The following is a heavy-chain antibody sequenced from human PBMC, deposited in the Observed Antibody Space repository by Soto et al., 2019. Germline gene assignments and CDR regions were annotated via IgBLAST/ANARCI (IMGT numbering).Heavy chain of an antibody. D-gene: IGHD2-2*01. J-gene: IGHJ5*02. V-gene: IGHV4-39*01. Sequence: SETLSLTCTFSGGSISSSSYYWGWIRQPPGKGLEWIGSIYYSGSTYYNPSLKSRVTISVDTSKNQFSLKLSSVTAADTAVYYCASVVPAARFDPWGQGTLVTVSS. CDR1: GGSISSSSYY. CDR3: ASVVPAARFDP. CDR2: IYYSGST.